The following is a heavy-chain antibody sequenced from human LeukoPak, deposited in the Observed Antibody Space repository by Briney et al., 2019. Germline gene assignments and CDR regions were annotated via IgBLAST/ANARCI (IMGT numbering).Heavy chain of an antibody. CDR2: INHSGST. Sequence: SETLSLTCAVYGGSFSGYYWSWIRQPPGKGLEWIGEINHSGSTNYNPSLKSRVTISVDTSKNQFSLKLSSVTAADTAVYYCVRAARFPLSYASIFGVGYYFDYWGQGTLVTVSS. D-gene: IGHD3-3*01. V-gene: IGHV4-34*01. CDR1: GGSFSGYY. J-gene: IGHJ4*02. CDR3: VRAARFPLSYASIFGVGYYFDY.